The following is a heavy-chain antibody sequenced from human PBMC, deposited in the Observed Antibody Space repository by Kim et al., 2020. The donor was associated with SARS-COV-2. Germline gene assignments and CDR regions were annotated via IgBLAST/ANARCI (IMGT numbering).Heavy chain of an antibody. CDR3: AREYSAFDF. J-gene: IGHJ4*02. CDR1: GGSISFYY. CDR2: IHDSGST. D-gene: IGHD5-12*01. Sequence: SETLSLTCTVSGGSISFYYWSWLRQPPGKGLERIGYIHDSGSTSYYPSLKSRVSLSMDMSKNQLSLKLTFVTAADTATYFCAREYSAFDFWGQGTQVTVSS. V-gene: IGHV4-59*01.